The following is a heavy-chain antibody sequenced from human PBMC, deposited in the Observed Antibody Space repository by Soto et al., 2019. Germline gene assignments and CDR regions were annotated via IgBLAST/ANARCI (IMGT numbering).Heavy chain of an antibody. V-gene: IGHV3-74*01. J-gene: IGHJ3*02. Sequence: PGGSLRLSCAASGFTFSSSWMHWFRQAPWKGLVWVSRINSDGSSTSYADSVKGRFTISRDNAKNTLYLQMNSLRAEDTAVYYCARGGYSSSWVGDAFDIWGQGTMGTVSS. D-gene: IGHD6-13*01. CDR1: GFTFSSSW. CDR2: INSDGSST. CDR3: ARGGYSSSWVGDAFDI.